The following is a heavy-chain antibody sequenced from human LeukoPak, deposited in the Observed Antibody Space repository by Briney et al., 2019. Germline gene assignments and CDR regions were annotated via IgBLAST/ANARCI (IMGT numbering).Heavy chain of an antibody. V-gene: IGHV4-4*07. CDR2: IYPSGST. J-gene: IGHJ4*02. D-gene: IGHD6-19*01. CDR1: GGSTNTYC. Sequence: KASETLSLTCTVSGGSTNTYCWSWIRQPAEKGLEWIGRIYPSGSTYYNPSLKSRVTISIDKSKNQFSLRLTSVTAADTAVYYCARDRSGCSEYYFDCWGQGSLVTVSS. CDR3: ARDRSGCSEYYFDC.